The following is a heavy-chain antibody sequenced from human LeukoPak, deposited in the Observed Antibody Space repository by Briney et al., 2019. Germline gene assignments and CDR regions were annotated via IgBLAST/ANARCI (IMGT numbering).Heavy chain of an antibody. CDR2: IYFSGST. CDR3: AREGVYSSPFDY. CDR1: GGSISSYY. D-gene: IGHD6-13*01. Sequence: SETLSLTCTVSGGSISSYYWSWIRQPPGKGLEWIGYIYFSGSTNYNPSLKSRVTISVATSKNQFSLKLSSVTAADTAVYYCAREGVYSSPFDYWGQGTLVTVSS. V-gene: IGHV4-59*01. J-gene: IGHJ4*02.